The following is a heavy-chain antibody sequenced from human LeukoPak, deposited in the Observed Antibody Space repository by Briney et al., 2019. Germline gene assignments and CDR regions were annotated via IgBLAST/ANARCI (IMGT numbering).Heavy chain of an antibody. CDR1: GYSFTSYS. J-gene: IGHJ4*02. D-gene: IGHD2-15*01. V-gene: IGHV1-18*01. Sequence: ASVKVSCKPSGYSFTSYSIAWVRQAPGQGLEWMGWTNAYDGNTIYAQNFQGRVTVTTDTSTTTAYMELRSLRSDDTAIYYCARAGYCSGIRCCFDFWGQGTPVTVSS. CDR3: ARAGYCSGIRCCFDF. CDR2: TNAYDGNT.